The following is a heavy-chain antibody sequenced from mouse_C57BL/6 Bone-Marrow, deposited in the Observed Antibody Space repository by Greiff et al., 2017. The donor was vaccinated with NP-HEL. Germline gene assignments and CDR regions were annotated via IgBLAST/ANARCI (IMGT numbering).Heavy chain of an antibody. J-gene: IGHJ4*01. CDR3: ARPMVTPYYYAMDY. CDR2: IDPSDSYT. V-gene: IGHV1-69*01. Sequence: VQLQQPGAELVMPGASVKLSCKASGYTFTSYWMHWVKQRPGQGLEWIGEIDPSDSYTNYNQKFKGKSTLTVDKSSSTAYMQLSSLTSEDSAVYYCARPMVTPYYYAMDYWGQGTSVTVSS. D-gene: IGHD2-2*01. CDR1: GYTFTSYW.